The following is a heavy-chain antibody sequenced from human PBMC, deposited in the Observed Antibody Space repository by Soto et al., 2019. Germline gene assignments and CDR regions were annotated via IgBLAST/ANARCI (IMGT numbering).Heavy chain of an antibody. CDR3: ARAEDYDFWSGPPKYFDN. D-gene: IGHD3-3*01. Sequence: GGSLRLSCATSGFTSRSYWMTWVRQAPGKGPEWVANIKPDGSEKQYVDSVKGRLTVSRDNAKKSLDLQMNSLGVKDTAVYYCARAEDYDFWSGPPKYFDNWGQGTQVTVSS. CDR2: IKPDGSEK. V-gene: IGHV3-7*03. J-gene: IGHJ4*02. CDR1: GFTSRSYW.